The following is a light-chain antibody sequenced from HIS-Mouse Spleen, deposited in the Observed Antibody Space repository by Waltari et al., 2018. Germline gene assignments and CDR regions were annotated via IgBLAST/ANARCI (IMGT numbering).Light chain of an antibody. CDR2: EGS. J-gene: IGLJ2*01. CDR3: CSYAGSSTL. Sequence: QSALTQPASVSGSPGQSITISCTGTSSDVGSYNLVSWYQQHPGKAPKLMIYEGSKRPSGVSNRSSGSKSGNTASLTISGLQAEDEADYYCCSYAGSSTLFGGGTKLTVL. V-gene: IGLV2-23*01. CDR1: SSDVGSYNL.